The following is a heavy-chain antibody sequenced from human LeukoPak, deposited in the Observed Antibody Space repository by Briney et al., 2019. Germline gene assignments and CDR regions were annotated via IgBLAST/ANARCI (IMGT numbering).Heavy chain of an antibody. CDR1: GFTFNSYG. CDR2: ISYDGSNK. J-gene: IGHJ4*02. Sequence: AGSLTLSCAASGFTFNSYGMHWVRQAPGKGLEWVAVISYDGSNKYYADYVKGRFTISRDNSKTTVNLQMNSLRAEDTAVYYCAKDYEAYCGGDCYSFFDCWGPGTLVTVSS. V-gene: IGHV3-30*18. D-gene: IGHD2-21*02. CDR3: AKDYEAYCGGDCYSFFDC.